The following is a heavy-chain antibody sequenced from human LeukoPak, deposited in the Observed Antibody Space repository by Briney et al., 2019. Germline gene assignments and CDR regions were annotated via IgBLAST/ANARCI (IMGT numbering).Heavy chain of an antibody. CDR1: GNYW. Sequence: GGSLRLSCAAAGNYWMHWVRQAPGKGLVWVSHINSDGSWTSYADSVKGRFTISKDNAKNTVYLQMNSLRAEDTAVYYCVSFYETYWGRGTLVTVSS. J-gene: IGHJ4*02. V-gene: IGHV3-74*01. CDR2: INSDGSWT. CDR3: VSFYETY. D-gene: IGHD2/OR15-2a*01.